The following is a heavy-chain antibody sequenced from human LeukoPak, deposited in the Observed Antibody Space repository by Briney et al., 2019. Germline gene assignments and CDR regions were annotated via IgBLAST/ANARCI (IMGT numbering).Heavy chain of an antibody. J-gene: IGHJ4*02. V-gene: IGHV3-74*01. CDR2: INSDGSST. D-gene: IGHD2-15*01. CDR3: AKVLGGLWPGIDY. CDR1: GFTFSTHS. Sequence: GGSLRLSCTASGFTFSTHSMHWVRQAPGKGPVWVSRINSDGSSTRYADSVTGRFTISRDNAKDTVYLQMNSLRAEDTAVYYCAKVLGGLWPGIDYWGQGTVVTVSS.